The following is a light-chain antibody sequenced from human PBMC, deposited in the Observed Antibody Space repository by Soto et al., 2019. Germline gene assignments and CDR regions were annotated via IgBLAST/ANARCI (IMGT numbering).Light chain of an antibody. CDR3: QKYNSGPLT. V-gene: IGKV1-27*01. CDR1: QDISNY. CDR2: SAS. J-gene: IGKJ4*01. Sequence: DIQMTQSPSSLSASVGDRVTITCQASQDISNYLNWYQQLPGKVPKLLIYSASTLQSGVPSRFSGSGSGTDFTLTISSLQPEDVAIYYCQKYNSGPLTFGGGTKVDIK.